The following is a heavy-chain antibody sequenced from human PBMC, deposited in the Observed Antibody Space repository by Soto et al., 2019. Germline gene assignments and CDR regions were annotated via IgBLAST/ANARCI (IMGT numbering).Heavy chain of an antibody. V-gene: IGHV1-2*02. CDR1: GYTFSDYF. D-gene: IGHD2-21*01. CDR2: VNPKRGGT. Sequence: QVQLAQSGAEVRKPGASVKVSCQTYGYTFSDYFLHWVRQAPGQGPEWMGFVNPKRGGTEYAQKFQGRVTMTRDTSINTVYMELSRLTSDDTAIYYCARDSGIPGQFCYFDIWGQGSLVTVSS. CDR3: ARDSGIPGQFCYFDI. J-gene: IGHJ2*01.